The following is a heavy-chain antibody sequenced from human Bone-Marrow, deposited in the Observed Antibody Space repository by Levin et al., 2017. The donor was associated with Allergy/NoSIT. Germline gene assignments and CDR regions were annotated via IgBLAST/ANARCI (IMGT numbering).Heavy chain of an antibody. J-gene: IGHJ4*02. V-gene: IGHV3-23*01. D-gene: IGHD3-3*01. Sequence: GGSLRLSCAASGFTFSSYAMNWVRQAPGKGLEWVSTISDSGGSTYYADSVKGRFTISRDNSKNTLYLQMNTLRAEDTAIYYCAKAMATFWSGTDYWGQGTLVTVSS. CDR1: GFTFSSYA. CDR3: AKAMATFWSGTDY. CDR2: ISDSGGST.